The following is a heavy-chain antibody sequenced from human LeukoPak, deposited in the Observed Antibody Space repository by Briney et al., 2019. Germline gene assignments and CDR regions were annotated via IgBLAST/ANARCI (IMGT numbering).Heavy chain of an antibody. J-gene: IGHJ4*02. CDR1: GGSISSSSYY. Sequence: SETLSLTCTVSGGSISSSSYYWGWIRQPPGKGLEWIGSVYYTGASYYNPSLKSRVTISVDTSKNQFSLKLSSVTAADTAVYYCARHNRGVPFYWGQGTLVTVSS. V-gene: IGHV4-39*01. CDR2: VYYTGAS. D-gene: IGHD3-10*01. CDR3: ARHNRGVPFY.